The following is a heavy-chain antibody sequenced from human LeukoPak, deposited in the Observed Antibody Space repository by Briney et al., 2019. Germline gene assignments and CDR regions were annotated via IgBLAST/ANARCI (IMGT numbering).Heavy chain of an antibody. Sequence: SSETLSLTCTVSGGSISSSSYYWGWIRQPPGKGLEWIGSIYYSGSTYYNPSLKSRVTISVDTSKNQFSLKLSSVTAADTAVYYCARGSMEWLSLGAEGSFDYWGQGTLVTVSS. D-gene: IGHD3-3*01. CDR2: IYYSGST. CDR3: ARGSMEWLSLGAEGSFDY. CDR1: GGSISSSSYY. J-gene: IGHJ4*02. V-gene: IGHV4-39*07.